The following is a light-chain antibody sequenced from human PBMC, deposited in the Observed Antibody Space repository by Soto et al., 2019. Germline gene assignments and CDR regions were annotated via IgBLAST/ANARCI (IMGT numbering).Light chain of an antibody. J-gene: IGKJ2*01. V-gene: IGKV3-11*01. Sequence: EIVLTQSPATLSLSPGERATLSCRASHSVVSSLAWYQQKPGQAPRLLIYDSSKRATGIPDRFSGSGSGTDFTLTISGLEPEDFAVYYCQHRSNWPRTFGQGTKLEIK. CDR3: QHRSNWPRT. CDR1: HSVVSS. CDR2: DSS.